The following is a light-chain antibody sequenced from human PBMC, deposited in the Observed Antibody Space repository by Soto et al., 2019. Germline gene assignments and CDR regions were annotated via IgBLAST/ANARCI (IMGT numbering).Light chain of an antibody. Sequence: QSVLTQPPSASGTPGQRVTISCSGSSSNIGGNTVNWYQQLPGTAPKLLIYNNNQRPSGVPDRFSGSKSGTSASLAISGLQSEDEADYYCAVWDDSLSGVVFGGGTKLTVL. CDR3: AVWDDSLSGVV. CDR1: SSNIGGNT. V-gene: IGLV1-44*01. CDR2: NNN. J-gene: IGLJ2*01.